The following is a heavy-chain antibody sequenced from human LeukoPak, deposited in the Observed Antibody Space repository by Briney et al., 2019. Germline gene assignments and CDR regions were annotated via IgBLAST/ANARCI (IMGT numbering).Heavy chain of an antibody. CDR1: GGTFSSYA. Sequence: SVKVSCKASGGTFSSYAISWVRQAPGQGLEWMGGIIPIFGTANYAQKFQGRVTITTDESTSTAYMELSSLRSEDTAVYYCASKDIVVVPAAINDAFDIWGQGTMVTVSS. CDR2: IIPIFGTA. CDR3: ASKDIVVVPAAINDAFDI. V-gene: IGHV1-69*05. D-gene: IGHD2-2*02. J-gene: IGHJ3*02.